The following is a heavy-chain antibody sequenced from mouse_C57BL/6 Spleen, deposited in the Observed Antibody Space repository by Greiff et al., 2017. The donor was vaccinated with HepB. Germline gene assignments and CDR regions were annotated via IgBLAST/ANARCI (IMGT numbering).Heavy chain of an antibody. D-gene: IGHD1-1*01. CDR3: AFTTVVVHYAMDY. J-gene: IGHJ4*01. V-gene: IGHV1-53*01. Sequence: LQQPGTELVKPGASVKLSCKASGYTFTSYWMHWVKQRPGQGLEWIGNINPSNGGTNYNEKFKSKATLTVEKSSSTAYMQLSSLTSEDSAVYYCAFTTVVVHYAMDYWGQGTSVTVSS. CDR2: INPSNGGT. CDR1: GYTFTSYW.